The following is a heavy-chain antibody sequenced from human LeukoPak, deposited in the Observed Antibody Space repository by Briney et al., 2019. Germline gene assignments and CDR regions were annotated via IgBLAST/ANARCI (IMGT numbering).Heavy chain of an antibody. CDR1: GFTFTSYP. D-gene: IGHD4-17*01. J-gene: IGHJ4*02. CDR3: AKALDYGDFSAYFDY. Sequence: GGSLRLSCAASGFTFTSYPMSWVRQAPGKGLEWVSAISGRGGRTYYTDSVQGRFTISRDNSKNTLYLQMNSLRAEDTAVYYCAKALDYGDFSAYFDYWGQGTLVTVSS. V-gene: IGHV3-23*01. CDR2: ISGRGGRT.